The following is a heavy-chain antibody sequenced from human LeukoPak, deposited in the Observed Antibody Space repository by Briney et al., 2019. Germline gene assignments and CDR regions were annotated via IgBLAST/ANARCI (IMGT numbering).Heavy chain of an antibody. J-gene: IGHJ4*02. CDR2: LSGSGGST. D-gene: IGHD3-3*01. CDR3: AKPYYDFWSGFSPYLFDY. V-gene: IGHV3-23*01. Sequence: GGSLRLSCGASGFTFNDYAMSWVRQAPGKGLEWVSALSGSGGSTYYADSVKGRFTISRDNSKNTLYLQMNSLRAEDTAIYYCAKPYYDFWSGFSPYLFDYWGQGTLVTVSS. CDR1: GFTFNDYA.